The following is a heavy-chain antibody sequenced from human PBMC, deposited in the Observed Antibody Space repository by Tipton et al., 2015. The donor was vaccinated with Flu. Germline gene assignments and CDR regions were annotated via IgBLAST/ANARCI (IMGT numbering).Heavy chain of an antibody. CDR3: ARVSGYYDSSGTRNDAFDI. D-gene: IGHD3-22*01. CDR1: GGSISSYY. J-gene: IGHJ3*02. CDR2: IYYSGST. V-gene: IGHV4-59*01. Sequence: TLSLTCPVSGGSISSYYWSWIRQPPGKGLEWIGYIYYSGSTNYNPSLKSRVTISVDTSKNQFSLKLSSVTAADTAVYYCARVSGYYDSSGTRNDAFDIWGQGTMVTVSS.